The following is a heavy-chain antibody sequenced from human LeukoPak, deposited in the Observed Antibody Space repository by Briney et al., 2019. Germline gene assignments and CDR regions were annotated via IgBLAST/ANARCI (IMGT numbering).Heavy chain of an antibody. J-gene: IGHJ4*02. Sequence: PGGSLRLSCAASGFTFSIYAMSWVRQAPGKGLEWVSSISSSSSYIYYADSVKGRFTISRDNAKNSLYLQMNSLRAEDTAVYYCASTIFGGFDYWGQGTLVTVSS. CDR1: GFTFSIYA. CDR2: ISSSSSYI. D-gene: IGHD3-3*01. CDR3: ASTIFGGFDY. V-gene: IGHV3-21*01.